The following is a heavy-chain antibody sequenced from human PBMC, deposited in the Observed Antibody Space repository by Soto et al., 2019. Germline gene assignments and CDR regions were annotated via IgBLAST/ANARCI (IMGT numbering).Heavy chain of an antibody. Sequence: ASVKVSCKASGYTFTSYDINWVRQATGQGLEWMGWMNPNSGNTGYAQKFQGRVTMTRNTSISTAYMELSSLRSEDTAVYYRARGRDIDSNYYYYYMDVWGKGTTVTVSS. J-gene: IGHJ6*03. CDR3: ARGRDIDSNYYYYYMDV. D-gene: IGHD2-15*01. CDR1: GYTFTSYD. CDR2: MNPNSGNT. V-gene: IGHV1-8*01.